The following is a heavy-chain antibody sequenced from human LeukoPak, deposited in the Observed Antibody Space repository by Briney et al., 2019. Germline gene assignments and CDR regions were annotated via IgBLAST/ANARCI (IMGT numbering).Heavy chain of an antibody. CDR3: AKGGSGWNNDH. D-gene: IGHD6-19*01. J-gene: IGHJ4*02. V-gene: IGHV3-23*01. CDR1: GFTFSSYA. Sequence: GGSLRLSCAASGFTFSSYAMSWVRQAPGKGLEWVSAISGRGGSTYYADSVKGRFTISRDNSKNTLYLQMNSLRVEDTAVYYCAKGGSGWNNDHWGQGTLVTVSS. CDR2: ISGRGGST.